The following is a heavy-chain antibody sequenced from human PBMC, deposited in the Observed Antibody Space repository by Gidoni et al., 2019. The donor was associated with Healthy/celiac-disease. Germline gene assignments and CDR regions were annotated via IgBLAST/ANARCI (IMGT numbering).Heavy chain of an antibody. D-gene: IGHD3-22*01. V-gene: IGHV4-34*01. CDR1: GGSFSGYY. CDR2: INHSGST. J-gene: IGHJ4*02. CDR3: ARVGGAFDYYDSRAPDNGFDY. Sequence: QVQLQQWGAGLLKPSETLSLTCAVDGGSFSGYYWSWVRQPPGKGLEWVGEINHSGSTNHNPSLKSRVTISVDTSKNQFSLKLSSVTAADTAVYYCARVGGAFDYYDSRAPDNGFDYWGQGTLVTVSS.